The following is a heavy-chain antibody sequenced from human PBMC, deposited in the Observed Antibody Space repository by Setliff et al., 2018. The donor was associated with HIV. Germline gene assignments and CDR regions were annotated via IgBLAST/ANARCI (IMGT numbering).Heavy chain of an antibody. V-gene: IGHV4-39*01. D-gene: IGHD2-21*01. CDR1: GFSLSNSRMG. J-gene: IGHJ3*02. CDR2: IYYNGNT. CDR3: GRHFNVATDI. Sequence: SGPTLVNPTETLTLTCTVSGFSLSNSRMGVSWIRQPPGKGLEWIGTIYYNGNTNYNPSLKSRVTISVDSSRKQISLKLTSVTAADTAVYYCGRHFNVATDIWGQGTMVTVSS.